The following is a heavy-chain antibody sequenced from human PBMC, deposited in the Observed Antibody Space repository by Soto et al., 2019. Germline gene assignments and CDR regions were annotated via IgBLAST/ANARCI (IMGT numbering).Heavy chain of an antibody. J-gene: IGHJ6*02. V-gene: IGHV1-58*01. CDR2: IVVGSGNT. D-gene: IGHD6-6*01. CDR1: GFTLTSSA. CDR3: AAAGHGRSTYYYYGMDV. Sequence: SVKVSCKASGFTLTSSAVQWVRQARGQRLEWIGWIVVGSGNTNYSQKFQERVTITRDMSISTAYMELSSLRSEDMAVYYCAAAGHGRSTYYYYGMDVWGQGTKVTVS.